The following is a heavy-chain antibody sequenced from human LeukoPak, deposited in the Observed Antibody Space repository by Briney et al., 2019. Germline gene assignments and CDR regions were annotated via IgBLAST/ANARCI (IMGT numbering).Heavy chain of an antibody. D-gene: IGHD3-22*01. CDR2: IYYSGST. J-gene: IGHJ4*02. CDR1: GGSISSYY. Sequence: SETLSLTCTVSGGSISSYYWSRIRQPPGKGLEWIGYIYYSGSTNYNPSLKSRVTISVDTSKNQFSLKLSSVTAADTAVYYCARVSYDSRGYYFDYWGQGTLVTVSS. CDR3: ARVSYDSRGYYFDY. V-gene: IGHV4-59*01.